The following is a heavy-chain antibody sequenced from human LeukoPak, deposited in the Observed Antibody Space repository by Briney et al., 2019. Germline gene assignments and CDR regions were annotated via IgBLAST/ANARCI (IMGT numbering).Heavy chain of an antibody. Sequence: GRSLRLSCAASGFTFDDYAMHWVRQAPGKGLEWVSGISWNSGSIGYADSVKGRFTISRDNAKNSLYLQMNSLRAEDTALYYCAKDSLYSSSSGLDYWSQGTLVTVSS. D-gene: IGHD6-6*01. CDR3: AKDSLYSSSSGLDY. V-gene: IGHV3-9*01. CDR1: GFTFDDYA. J-gene: IGHJ4*02. CDR2: ISWNSGSI.